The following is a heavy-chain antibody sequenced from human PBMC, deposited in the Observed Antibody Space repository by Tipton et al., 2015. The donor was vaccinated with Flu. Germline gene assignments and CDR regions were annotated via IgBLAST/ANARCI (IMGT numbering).Heavy chain of an antibody. CDR3: ARRDYSNSVSESNNWFDP. CDR1: GDSIRSSNYY. CDR2: TFHSGNT. D-gene: IGHD4-11*01. Sequence: GLVKPSETLSLTCGVSGDSIRSSNYYWGWIRQPPGKGLEWIGNTFHSGNTYLNPSLKSRVTISIDTSKNQFSLKLSSVTAADTAVYYCARRDYSNSVSESNNWFDPWGQGALVTVSS. J-gene: IGHJ5*02. V-gene: IGHV4-39*07.